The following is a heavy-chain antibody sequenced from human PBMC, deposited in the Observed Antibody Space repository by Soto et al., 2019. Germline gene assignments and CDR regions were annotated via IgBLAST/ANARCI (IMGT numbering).Heavy chain of an antibody. J-gene: IGHJ4*02. CDR3: ARVYGTTVTTEYYFDY. V-gene: IGHV4-31*03. Sequence: QVQLQESGPGLVKPSQTLSLTCTVSGGSISSGGYYWSWIRQHPGKGLEWIGYIYYSGSTYYNPSRKSRVTISVDTSKNQFSLKLSSVTAADTAVYYCARVYGTTVTTEYYFDYWGQGTLVTVSS. CDR2: IYYSGST. D-gene: IGHD4-17*01. CDR1: GGSISSGGYY.